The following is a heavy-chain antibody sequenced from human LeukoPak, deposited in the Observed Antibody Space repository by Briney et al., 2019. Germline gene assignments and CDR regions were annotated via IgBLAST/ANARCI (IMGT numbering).Heavy chain of an antibody. CDR3: AKDEGYYDSSGYYDGFDI. J-gene: IGHJ3*02. Sequence: QPGGSLRLSCAASGFTVSSNYMSWVRQAPGKGLEWVSDIYSGGSTYYADSVKGRFTISRDNSKNTLYLQMNSLRAEDTAVYYCAKDEGYYDSSGYYDGFDIWGQGTMVTVSS. CDR2: IYSGGST. CDR1: GFTVSSNY. D-gene: IGHD3-22*01. V-gene: IGHV3-66*01.